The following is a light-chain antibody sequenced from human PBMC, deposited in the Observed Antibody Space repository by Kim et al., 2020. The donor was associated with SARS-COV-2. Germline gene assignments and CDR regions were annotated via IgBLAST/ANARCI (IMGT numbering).Light chain of an antibody. J-gene: IGKJ1*01. CDR3: QHYYNLWT. Sequence: SVSPGERATLSCWASQSVSSNLAWYQQKPGQAPRLLMYGASTRATGIPARFSASGSGTEFTLTISSLQSEDFAVYYCQHYYNLWTFGQGTKVDIK. V-gene: IGKV3-15*01. CDR1: QSVSSN. CDR2: GAS.